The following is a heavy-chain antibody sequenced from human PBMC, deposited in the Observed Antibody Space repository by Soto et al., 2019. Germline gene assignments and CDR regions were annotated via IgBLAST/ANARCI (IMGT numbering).Heavy chain of an antibody. CDR2: ISYSGST. J-gene: IGHJ4*02. D-gene: IGHD2-21*01. Sequence: PSETLSLTCTVSSDSISSYYWSWIRQPPGKRLEWIGYISYSGSTDYNPSLKSRVTISGETSKNQFSLKVRSVTAADTAVYYCERGNSWQIPFHYWGQGTLVTVSS. CDR1: SDSISSYY. CDR3: ERGNSWQIPFHY. V-gene: IGHV4-59*01.